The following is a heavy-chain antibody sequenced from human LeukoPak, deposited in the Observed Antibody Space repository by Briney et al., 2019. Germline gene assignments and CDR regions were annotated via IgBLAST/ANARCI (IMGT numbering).Heavy chain of an antibody. CDR2: IYTSGST. V-gene: IGHV4-4*07. D-gene: IGHD2-2*01. J-gene: IGHJ6*03. CDR3: ARIVPVAMFYYYYYYMDV. CDR1: GGSISSYY. Sequence: SETLSLTCTVSGGSISSYYWSWIRQPAGKGLGWIGRIYTSGSTNYNPSLKSRVTMSVDTSKNQFSLKLSSVTAADTAVYYCARIVPVAMFYYYYYYMDVWGKGTTVTVSS.